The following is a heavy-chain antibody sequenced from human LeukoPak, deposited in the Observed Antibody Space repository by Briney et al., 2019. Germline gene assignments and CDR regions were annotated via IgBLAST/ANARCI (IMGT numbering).Heavy chain of an antibody. CDR3: AVVFLEWLLPFDY. J-gene: IGHJ4*02. D-gene: IGHD3-3*01. V-gene: IGHV1-2*06. CDR1: GYTFTGYY. CDR2: INPNSGGT. Sequence: ASVKVSCKASGYTFTGYYMHWVRQAPGQGLEWMGRINPNSGGTNYAQKFQGRVTMTRDTSIGTAYMELSRLRSDDTAVYYCAVVFLEWLLPFDYWGQGTLVTVSS.